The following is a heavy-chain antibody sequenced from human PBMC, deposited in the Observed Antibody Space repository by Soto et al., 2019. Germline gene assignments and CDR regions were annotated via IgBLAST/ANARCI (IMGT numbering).Heavy chain of an antibody. CDR3: ARPTYSSPDAFDI. Sequence: PGESLKISCKGSGYNFTSYWISWVRQMPGKGLEWMGRIDPSDSYTNYSPSFQGHVTISADKSISTAYLQWSSLKASDTAMYYCARPTYSSPDAFDIWGQGTMVTVSS. V-gene: IGHV5-10-1*01. CDR2: IDPSDSYT. J-gene: IGHJ3*02. D-gene: IGHD6-13*01. CDR1: GYNFTSYW.